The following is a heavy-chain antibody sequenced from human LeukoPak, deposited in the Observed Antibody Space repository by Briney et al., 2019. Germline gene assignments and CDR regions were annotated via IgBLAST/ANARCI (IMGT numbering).Heavy chain of an antibody. J-gene: IGHJ3*02. Sequence: ASVKVSCKASGYSFSDSCINWVRQAPRQGLEWMDWVNAYSGNTYFEQNSQGRVTLTTDTSTSTGYMELGTLRPGVTALYYCYEGENPLDAFDIWGQGTMVTVSS. CDR2: VNAYSGNT. CDR3: YEGENPLDAFDI. V-gene: IGHV1-18*01. CDR1: GYSFSDSC. D-gene: IGHD3-10*01.